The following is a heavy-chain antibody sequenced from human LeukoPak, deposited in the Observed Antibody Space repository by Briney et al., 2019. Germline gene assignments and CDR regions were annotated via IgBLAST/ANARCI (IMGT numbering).Heavy chain of an antibody. CDR1: GFTFSSYA. D-gene: IGHD3-3*01. CDR2: ISGSGGST. V-gene: IGHV3-23*01. Sequence: SGGSLRLSCAASGFTFSSYAMSWVRQAPGKGLEWVSAISGSGGSTYYADSVKGRFTISRDNSKNTLYLQMNSLRAEDTAVYYCAKAILRSPGSPAGYWGQGTLVTVSS. CDR3: AKAILRSPGSPAGY. J-gene: IGHJ4*02.